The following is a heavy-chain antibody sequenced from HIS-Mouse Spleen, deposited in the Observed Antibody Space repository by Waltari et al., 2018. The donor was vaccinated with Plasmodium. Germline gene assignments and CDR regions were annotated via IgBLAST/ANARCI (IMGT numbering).Heavy chain of an antibody. Sequence: QLQLQESGPGLVKPSETLSLTCTVSGGSIGSSRYYWGWIRQPPGKGLEWIGSIYYSGSTYYNPSLKSRVTISVDTSKNQFSLKLSSVTAADTAVYYCARVAVAGIDYWGQGTLVTVSS. CDR2: IYYSGST. V-gene: IGHV4-39*07. D-gene: IGHD6-19*01. CDR3: ARVAVAGIDY. J-gene: IGHJ4*02. CDR1: GGSIGSSRYY.